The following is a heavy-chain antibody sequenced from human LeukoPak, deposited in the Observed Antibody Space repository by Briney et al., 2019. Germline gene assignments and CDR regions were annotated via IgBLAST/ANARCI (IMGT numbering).Heavy chain of an antibody. CDR3: AKGGGGSSFDF. V-gene: IGHV3-23*01. Sequence: PGGSLRLSCGASGFTFSNYAMTWVRQAPGKGLEWVSTIGGSDGDSYNADSAKGRLTISRDNSKNTLYLQMNSLRAEDTAVYYCAKGGGGSSFDFWGQGTLVTVSS. CDR2: IGGSDGDS. D-gene: IGHD2-15*01. CDR1: GFTFSNYA. J-gene: IGHJ4*02.